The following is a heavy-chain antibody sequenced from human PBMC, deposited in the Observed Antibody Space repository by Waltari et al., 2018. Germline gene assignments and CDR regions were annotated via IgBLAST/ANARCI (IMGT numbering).Heavy chain of an antibody. Sequence: QVQLQQWGAGLLKPSETLSLTCAVYGGSFSGYYWSWIRQPHGKGLEWIGEINHSGSTNYNPSLKSRVTISVDTSKNQFSLKLSSVTAADTAVYYCARHHRLYLLRERANWFDPWGQGTLVTVSS. V-gene: IGHV4-34*01. J-gene: IGHJ5*02. CDR3: ARHHRLYLLRERANWFDP. D-gene: IGHD3-22*01. CDR2: INHSGST. CDR1: GGSFSGYY.